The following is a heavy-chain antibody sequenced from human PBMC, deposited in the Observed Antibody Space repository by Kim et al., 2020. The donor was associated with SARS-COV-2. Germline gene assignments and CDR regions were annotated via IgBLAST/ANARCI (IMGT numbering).Heavy chain of an antibody. Sequence: ASVKVSCKASGFAFTDYAVHWVRQAPGQRLEWMGWINAGNGRTVYSQKFHGRVTITRDTSASTAYMELSSLRSEDTAVYYCARVYKLPFDYWGQGTLVTVSS. CDR1: GFAFTDYA. J-gene: IGHJ4*02. V-gene: IGHV1-3*01. CDR2: INAGNGRT. CDR3: ARVYKLPFDY. D-gene: IGHD1-20*01.